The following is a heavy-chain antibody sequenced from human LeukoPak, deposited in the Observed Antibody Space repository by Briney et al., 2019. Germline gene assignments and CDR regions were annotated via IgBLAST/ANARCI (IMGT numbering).Heavy chain of an antibody. Sequence: SETLSLTCAVSGYSISSGHYWGWIRQPPGKGLEWIGGIYHSGSTSYNPSLKSRVTLSVDTSKNQFSLKLNSVTAADTAVYYCARNDSSGYFDYWGQGTLVTVSS. CDR1: GYSISSGHY. CDR2: IYHSGST. J-gene: IGHJ4*02. V-gene: IGHV4-38-2*01. CDR3: ARNDSSGYFDY. D-gene: IGHD3-22*01.